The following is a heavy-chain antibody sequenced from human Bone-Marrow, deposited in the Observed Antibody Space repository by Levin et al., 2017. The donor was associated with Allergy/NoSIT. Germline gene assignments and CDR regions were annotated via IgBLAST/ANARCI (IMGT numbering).Heavy chain of an antibody. CDR3: ARAPPRSLPHFDY. CDR1: EFTFNSYP. Sequence: PGGSLRLSCVDSEFTFNSYPIHWIRQTPGKGLDWVAVISFDGSDQYYSDSVKGRFTISRDNSKNTVYLQMDSLRHEDTAVYYCARAPPRSLPHFDYWGQGTLVTVSS. CDR2: ISFDGSDQ. D-gene: IGHD1-26*01. J-gene: IGHJ4*02. V-gene: IGHV3-30-3*01.